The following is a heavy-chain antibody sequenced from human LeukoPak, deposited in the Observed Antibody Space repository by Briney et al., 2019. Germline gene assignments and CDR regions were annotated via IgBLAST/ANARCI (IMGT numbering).Heavy chain of an antibody. CDR1: GFTVSSNY. D-gene: IGHD1-14*01. Sequence: RGSLRLSCAASGFTVSSNYMSWVRQAPGEGLEWVSVIYSGGNTYYADSVKGRFTFSRDNSKNTLYLQMNSLRVEDTAVYYCARARPGVAGFFDCWGQGTLVTVSS. V-gene: IGHV3-53*01. CDR3: ARARPGVAGFFDC. J-gene: IGHJ4*02. CDR2: IYSGGNT.